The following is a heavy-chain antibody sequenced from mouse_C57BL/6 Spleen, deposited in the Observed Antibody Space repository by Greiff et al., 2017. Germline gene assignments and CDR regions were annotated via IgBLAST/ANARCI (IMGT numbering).Heavy chain of an antibody. Sequence: EVKLVESGGGLVKPGGSLKLSCAASGFTFSDYGMHWVRQAPEKGLEWVAYISSGSSTIYYADTVKGRFTISSDNAKNTLFLQMTSLRSEDTAMYYCARPPSYSNYSFAYWGQGTLVTVSA. CDR1: GFTFSDYG. J-gene: IGHJ3*01. V-gene: IGHV5-17*01. CDR2: ISSGSSTI. D-gene: IGHD2-5*01. CDR3: ARPPSYSNYSFAY.